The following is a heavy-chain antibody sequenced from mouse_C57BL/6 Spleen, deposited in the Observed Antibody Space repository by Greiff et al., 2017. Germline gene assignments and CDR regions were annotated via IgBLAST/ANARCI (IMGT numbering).Heavy chain of an antibody. CDR3: ARHGDYDVGWYFDV. CDR2: ISSGGSYT. D-gene: IGHD2-4*01. Sequence: EVMLVESGGDLVKPGGSLKLSCAASGFTFSSYGMSWVRQTPGKRLEWVGTISSGGSYTYYPDSVKGRFTIARDNAKTTLYLQMSSLTAEDTAMYYCARHGDYDVGWYFDVWGTGTTVTVSS. V-gene: IGHV5-6*02. CDR1: GFTFSSYG. J-gene: IGHJ1*03.